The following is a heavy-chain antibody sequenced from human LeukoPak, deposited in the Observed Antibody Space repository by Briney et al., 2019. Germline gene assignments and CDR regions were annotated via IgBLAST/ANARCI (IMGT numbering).Heavy chain of an antibody. V-gene: IGHV1-2*02. CDR3: VRGGSDAFDV. D-gene: IGHD1-26*01. Sequence: GASVKVSCKASGYTFTGYYMHWVRQAPGQGLEWMGWIYPNSGDTKYAQKFRGRVTVTRDTSISTAFMEVSRLTSDDTALYYCVRGGSDAFDVWGQGTMVTVSS. CDR1: GYTFTGYY. CDR2: IYPNSGDT. J-gene: IGHJ3*01.